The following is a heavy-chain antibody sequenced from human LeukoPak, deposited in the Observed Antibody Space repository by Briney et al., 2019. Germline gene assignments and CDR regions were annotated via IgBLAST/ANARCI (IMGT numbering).Heavy chain of an antibody. D-gene: IGHD6-13*01. V-gene: IGHV1-2*02. CDR1: GYTFTGYY. Sequence: ASVKVSCKASGYTFTGYYMHWVRQAPGQGLEWMGWINPNSGGTNYAQKFQGRVTMTRDTSISTAYMELSRLRSDDTAVYYCARDRPHWYSSQKKYYYYYMDVWGKGTTVTISS. CDR3: ARDRPHWYSSQKKYYYYYMDV. J-gene: IGHJ6*03. CDR2: INPNSGGT.